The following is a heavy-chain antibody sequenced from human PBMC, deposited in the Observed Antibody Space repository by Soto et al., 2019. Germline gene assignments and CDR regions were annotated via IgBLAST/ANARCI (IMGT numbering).Heavy chain of an antibody. CDR1: GGSVNSGGYS. V-gene: IGHV4-30-2*01. CDR3: TRGVLA. CDR2: ISPSGSP. J-gene: IGHJ5*02. D-gene: IGHD2-8*01. Sequence: SATLSLTCSVSGGSVNSGGYSWSWIRQPPGKGLEWIGFISPSGSPAYNPSLKSRVTISVDRSNNQISLEISSVTAADTAVYYCTRGVLAWGPGTLVTVSS.